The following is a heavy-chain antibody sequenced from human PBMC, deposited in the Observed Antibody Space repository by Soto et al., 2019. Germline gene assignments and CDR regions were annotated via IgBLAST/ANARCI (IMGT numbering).Heavy chain of an antibody. CDR1: GFSLNTRDVG. J-gene: IGHJ4*02. Sequence: QITLNESGPALVKPTQTLTLTCTFSGFSLNTRDVGVGWIRQPPGKALEWLGVVYWDDDKTYSPSLKSRLTNTKDTPKNQVVLRMTKRDPVDTATYYCAHCRGGVASFWGQGTLVTVSS. CDR2: VYWDDDK. V-gene: IGHV2-5*02. CDR3: AHCRGGVASF. D-gene: IGHD3-16*01.